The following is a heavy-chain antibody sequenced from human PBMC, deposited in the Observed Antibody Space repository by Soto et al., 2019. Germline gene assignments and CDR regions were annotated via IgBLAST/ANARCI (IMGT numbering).Heavy chain of an antibody. CDR2: IIPIFGTA. V-gene: IGHV1-69*01. J-gene: IGHJ6*02. CDR1: GGTFSSYA. D-gene: IGHD2-2*01. CDR3: ARVSVVVPAATHYYYGMDV. Sequence: QVQLVQSGAEVKKPGSSVKVSCKASGGTFSSYAISWVRQAPGQGLEWMGGIIPIFGTANDAQKFQGRVTITADESTSTAYMELSSLRSEDTAVYYCARVSVVVPAATHYYYGMDVWGQGTTVTVSS.